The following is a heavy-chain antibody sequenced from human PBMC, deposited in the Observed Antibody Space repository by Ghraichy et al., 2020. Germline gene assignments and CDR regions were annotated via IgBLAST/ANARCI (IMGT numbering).Heavy chain of an antibody. CDR2: INHSGST. J-gene: IGHJ4*02. V-gene: IGHV4-34*01. CDR1: GGSFSGYY. Sequence: SQTLSLTCAVYGGSFSGYYWSWIRQPPGKGLEWIGEINHSGSTNYNPSLKSRVTISVDTSKNQFSLKLSSVTAADTAVYYCASDGPIAVAGTSDYWGQGTLVTVSS. D-gene: IGHD6-19*01. CDR3: ASDGPIAVAGTSDY.